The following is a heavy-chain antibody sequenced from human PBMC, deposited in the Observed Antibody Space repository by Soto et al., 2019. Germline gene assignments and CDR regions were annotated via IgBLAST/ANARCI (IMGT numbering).Heavy chain of an antibody. CDR3: ARDLVNYYDSNGYYYSGDAFDI. CDR2: ISAYNGNT. CDR1: GYTFTSYG. J-gene: IGHJ3*02. V-gene: IGHV1-18*01. D-gene: IGHD3-22*01. Sequence: QVQLVQSGAEVKKPGASVKVSCKASGYTFTSYGISWVRQAPGQGLEWMGWISAYNGNTNYAQKLQGRVTMTTDTSTSTAYMELRSLRSDDTAVYYCARDLVNYYDSNGYYYSGDAFDIWGQGTMVTVSS.